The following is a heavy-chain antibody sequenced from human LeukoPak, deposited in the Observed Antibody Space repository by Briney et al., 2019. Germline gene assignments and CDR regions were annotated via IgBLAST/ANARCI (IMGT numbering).Heavy chain of an antibody. CDR3: ARGRKKSGYSSGWYGVFCDY. Sequence: SETLSLTCAVYGGSFSGYYWSWIRQPPGKGLEWIGEINHSGSTNYKPSLKSRVPILVDTSKHQFSLKLSSVTAADTAVYYCARGRKKSGYSSGWYGVFCDYWGQGTLVTVSS. CDR1: GGSFSGYY. V-gene: IGHV4-34*01. CDR2: INHSGST. J-gene: IGHJ4*02. D-gene: IGHD6-19*01.